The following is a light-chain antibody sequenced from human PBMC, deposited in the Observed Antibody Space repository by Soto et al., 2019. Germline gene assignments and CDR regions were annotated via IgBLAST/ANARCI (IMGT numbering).Light chain of an antibody. V-gene: IGKV3-20*01. CDR3: QQYGGSPPFT. CDR1: QSVSSSY. CDR2: GAS. J-gene: IGKJ2*01. Sequence: IVLTQSPGTLSLSPGERATLSCRASQSVSSSYLAWYQQKPGQAPRLLIYGASSRATGIPDRFSGSGSGTDFTLTISTLEPADFALYYCQQYGGSPPFTFGQGTKLEIK.